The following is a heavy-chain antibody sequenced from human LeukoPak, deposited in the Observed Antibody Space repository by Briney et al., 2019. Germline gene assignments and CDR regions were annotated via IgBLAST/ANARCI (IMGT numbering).Heavy chain of an antibody. Sequence: SETLSLTCAVYGGSFSGYYWSWIRQPPGKGLEWIGEINHSGSTNYNPSLKSRVTISVDTSKNQFSLKLSSVTAADTAVYYCARDCGKDCSSTSYRWNHLARGYYYYGMDVWGQGTTVTVSS. CDR1: GGSFSGYY. J-gene: IGHJ6*02. D-gene: IGHD2-2*01. CDR2: INHSGST. V-gene: IGHV4-34*01. CDR3: ARDCGKDCSSTSYRWNHLARGYYYYGMDV.